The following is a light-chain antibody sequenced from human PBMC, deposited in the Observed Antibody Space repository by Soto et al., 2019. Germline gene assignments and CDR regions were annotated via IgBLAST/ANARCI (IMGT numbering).Light chain of an antibody. Sequence: EIVMTQSPATLSVSPGERATLSCRASQSVSTNLAWYQQKPGQAPRLLIYGASTTATGFPARFSGSGSVTEFILTISSLQSEDFAVYYCQQYSHWPTFGQGNKVELK. V-gene: IGKV3-15*01. CDR3: QQYSHWPT. CDR1: QSVSTN. J-gene: IGKJ1*01. CDR2: GAS.